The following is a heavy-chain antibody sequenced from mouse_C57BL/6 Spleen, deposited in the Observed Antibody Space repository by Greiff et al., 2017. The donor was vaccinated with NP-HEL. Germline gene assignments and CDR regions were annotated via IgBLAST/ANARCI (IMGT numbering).Heavy chain of an antibody. CDR2: IYPSDSET. CDR1: GYTFTSYW. D-gene: IGHD1-1*01. J-gene: IGHJ4*01. CDR3: ARRKGFYYYGSSYDYAMDY. V-gene: IGHV1-61*01. Sequence: VQLKQPGAELVRPGSSVKLSCKASGYTFTSYWMDWVKQRPGQGLEWIGNIYPSDSETHYNQKFKDKATLTVDKSSSPAYMQLSSLTSEDSAVYYCARRKGFYYYGSSYDYAMDYWGQGTSVTVSS.